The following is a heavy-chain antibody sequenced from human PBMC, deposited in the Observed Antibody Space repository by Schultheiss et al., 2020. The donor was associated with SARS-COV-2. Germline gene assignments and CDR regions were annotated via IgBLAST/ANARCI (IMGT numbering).Heavy chain of an antibody. CDR1: AYTFSVNF. Sequence: ASVKVSCKASAYTFSVNFIHWVRQAPGQGPEWMGGIIAIRGSANYAQKFQGRVTMTRNTSISTAYMELSSLRSEDTAVYYCARASGSYWYNWFDPWGQGTLVTVSS. V-gene: IGHV1-2*02. CDR2: IIAIRGSA. CDR3: ARASGSYWYNWFDP. D-gene: IGHD1-26*01. J-gene: IGHJ5*02.